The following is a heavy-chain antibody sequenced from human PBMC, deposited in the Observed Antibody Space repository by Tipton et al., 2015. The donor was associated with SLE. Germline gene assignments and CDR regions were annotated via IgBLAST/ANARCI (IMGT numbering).Heavy chain of an antibody. J-gene: IGHJ4*02. Sequence: TLSLTCVVYGGSFSGYYWNWIRQPPGKGLEWIGEINHSGDTNYNPSLKSRVTISVDTSKNQFSLKLSSVTAADTAVYYCARDRPDYYFDYWGQGTLVTVSS. CDR3: ARDRPDYYFDY. CDR1: GGSFSGYY. CDR2: INHSGDT. D-gene: IGHD1-14*01. V-gene: IGHV4-34*01.